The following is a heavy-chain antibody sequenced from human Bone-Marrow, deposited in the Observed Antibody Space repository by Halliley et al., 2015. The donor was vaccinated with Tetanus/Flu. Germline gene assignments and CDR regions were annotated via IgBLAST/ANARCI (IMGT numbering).Heavy chain of an antibody. CDR1: GFTFTNYG. J-gene: IGHJ4*02. CDR2: ISYDGLDK. Sequence: SLRLSCAASGFTFTNYGMHWVRQAPGKGLEWVAVISYDGLDKYHADSVKGRFTISRDDSMNTLHLQMNRLRPEDTAVYYCAKDLRERREVLRGLVDYWGQGTVVTVSS. CDR3: AKDLRERREVLRGLVDY. D-gene: IGHD3-16*01. V-gene: IGHV3-30*18.